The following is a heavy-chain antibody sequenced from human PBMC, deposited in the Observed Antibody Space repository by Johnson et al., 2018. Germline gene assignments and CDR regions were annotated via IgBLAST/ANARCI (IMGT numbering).Heavy chain of an antibody. J-gene: IGHJ1*01. CDR2: ISYDGSNK. Sequence: QVQLQESGGGVVQPGRSLRLSCAASGFTFSNYGMHWVRQAPGSKGLEWVAVISYDGSNKYYADSVKGRFTISRDNSKNTLYLQMNSLRAEDTAVYYCANSPYGEYGEFFQYWGQGTLLTVSS. V-gene: IGHV3-30*18. D-gene: IGHD4-17*01. CDR1: GFTFSNYG. CDR3: ANSPYGEYGEFFQY.